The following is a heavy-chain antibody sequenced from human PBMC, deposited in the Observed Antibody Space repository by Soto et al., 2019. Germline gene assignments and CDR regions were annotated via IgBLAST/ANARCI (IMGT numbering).Heavy chain of an antibody. D-gene: IGHD2-15*01. J-gene: IGHJ6*03. CDR1: GFTFSSYS. CDR2: ISSSSSYI. Sequence: GGSLRLSCAASGFTFSSYSMNWVRQAPGKGLEWVSSISSSSSYIYYADSVKGRFTISRDNAKNSLYLQMNSLRAEDTAVYYCARATDPQWSLYYYYYMDVWGKGTTVTVSS. CDR3: ARATDPQWSLYYYYYMDV. V-gene: IGHV3-21*01.